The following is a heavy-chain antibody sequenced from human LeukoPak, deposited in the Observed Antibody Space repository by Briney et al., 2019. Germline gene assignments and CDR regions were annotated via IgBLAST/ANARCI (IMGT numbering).Heavy chain of an antibody. V-gene: IGHV4-39*01. J-gene: IGHJ4*02. CDR3: ARPPQYSYGQEGAYYFDY. CDR1: GGSISTSSYY. CDR2: IYYTGST. Sequence: SSETLSLTCAVSGGSISTSSYYWGWVRQPPGKGLEWIGSIYYTGSTYYNPSLKSRVTISVDTSKNQFSLKLSSVTAADTAVYYCARPPQYSYGQEGAYYFDYWGQGTLVTVSS. D-gene: IGHD5-18*01.